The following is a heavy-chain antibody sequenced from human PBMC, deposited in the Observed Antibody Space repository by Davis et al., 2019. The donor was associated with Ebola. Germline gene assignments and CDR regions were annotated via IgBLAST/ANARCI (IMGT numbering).Heavy chain of an antibody. V-gene: IGHV4-34*01. Sequence: MPSETLSLTCAVYGGSFSGYYWTWIRQPPGKGLEWIGEINHGGSTNYNPSLKSRVTISVDTSKNQFSLKLSSVTAADTAVYYCARVHHQSGIVVVPVDYYYYGMDVWGKGTTVIVSS. CDR3: ARVHHQSGIVVVPVDYYYYGMDV. J-gene: IGHJ6*04. D-gene: IGHD2-2*01. CDR1: GGSFSGYY. CDR2: INHGGST.